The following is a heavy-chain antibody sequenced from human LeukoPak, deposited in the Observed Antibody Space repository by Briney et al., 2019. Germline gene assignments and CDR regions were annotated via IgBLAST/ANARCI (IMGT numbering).Heavy chain of an antibody. D-gene: IGHD2-15*01. V-gene: IGHV4-38-2*01. Sequence: PSETLSLTCAVSGYSISSGYYWGWIRQPPGKGLEWIGSIYHSGSTYYNPSLKSRVTISVDTSKNQFSLKLSSVTAADTAVYYCAGVLGYCSGGSCSTRLAFDIWGQGTMVTVSS. CDR3: AGVLGYCSGGSCSTRLAFDI. J-gene: IGHJ3*02. CDR1: GYSISSGYY. CDR2: IYHSGST.